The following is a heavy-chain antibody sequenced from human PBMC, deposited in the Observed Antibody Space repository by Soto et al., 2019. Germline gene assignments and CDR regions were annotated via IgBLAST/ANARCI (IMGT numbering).Heavy chain of an antibody. CDR3: ARTFYYGSGTSDY. CDR2: IYYSGSA. CDR1: GGSISSGDAY. J-gene: IGHJ4*02. D-gene: IGHD3-10*01. V-gene: IGHV4-31*03. Sequence: SETLSLTCTVSGGSISSGDAYWTWIRQHPGTGLEWIGYIYYSGSAYYNPSLKSRVTISVDTSRSQFSLKLSSVTAADTAVYYCARTFYYGSGTSDYWGQGTLVTVSS.